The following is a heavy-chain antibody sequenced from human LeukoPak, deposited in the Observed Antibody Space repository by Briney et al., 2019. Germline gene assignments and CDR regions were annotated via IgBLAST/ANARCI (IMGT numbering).Heavy chain of an antibody. CDR1: GDSISSGGYY. D-gene: IGHD5-24*01. J-gene: IGHJ4*02. V-gene: IGHV4-31*03. CDR2: IYYSGST. CDR3: ARGDGYNNDY. Sequence: PSETLSLTCTVSGDSISSGGYYWSWIRQHPGKGLEWIGYIYYSGSTYYNPSLKSRVTVSVDTSKNQFSLNLSSVTAADTAVYYCARGDGYNNDYWGQGTLVTVSS.